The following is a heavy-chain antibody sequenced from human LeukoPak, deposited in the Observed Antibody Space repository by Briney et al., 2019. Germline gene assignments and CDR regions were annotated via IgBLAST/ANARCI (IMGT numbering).Heavy chain of an antibody. J-gene: IGHJ4*02. V-gene: IGHV3-23*01. CDR3: ANLGNWNDVRDY. Sequence: GGSLRLSCAASGFTFISYAMTWARHAPGRGLEWVSAISAGGGTILYADSVKGRFTISRDNSKNTLYLQMNSLRAEDTAVYYCANLGNWNDVRDYWGQGTLVTVSS. CDR2: ISAGGGTI. CDR1: GFTFISYA. D-gene: IGHD1-20*01.